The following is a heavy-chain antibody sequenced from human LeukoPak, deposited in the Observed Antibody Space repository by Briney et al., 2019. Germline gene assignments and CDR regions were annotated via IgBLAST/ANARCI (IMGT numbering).Heavy chain of an antibody. CDR1: GFTFTSYT. J-gene: IGHJ4*02. V-gene: IGHV3-23*01. CDR3: AKVLPQWLVRYGTFDY. CDR2: ISASGSNT. Sequence: GGSLRLSCAVSGFTFTSYTMNWVRQTPGKGLEWVSVISASGSNTYYADSVKGRFTISRDNSKNTLYLEMNSLRAEDTAVYYCAKVLPQWLVRYGTFDYWGQGTLVTVSS. D-gene: IGHD6-19*01.